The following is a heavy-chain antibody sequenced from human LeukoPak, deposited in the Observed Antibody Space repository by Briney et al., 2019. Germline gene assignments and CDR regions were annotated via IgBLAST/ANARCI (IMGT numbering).Heavy chain of an antibody. D-gene: IGHD4-17*01. Sequence: SETLSLTCTVSGGSISSSSYYWGWIRQPPGKGLEWIGSIYYSGSTYYNPSLKSRVTISVDTSKNQFSLKLSSVTAADTAVYYCARVPHLWEYGDYARAYYFDYWGQGTLVTVSS. CDR2: IYYSGST. CDR3: ARVPHLWEYGDYARAYYFDY. J-gene: IGHJ4*02. V-gene: IGHV4-39*01. CDR1: GGSISSSSYY.